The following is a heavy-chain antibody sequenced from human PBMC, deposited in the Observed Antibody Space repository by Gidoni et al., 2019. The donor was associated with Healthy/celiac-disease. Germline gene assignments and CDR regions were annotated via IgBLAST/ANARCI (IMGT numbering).Heavy chain of an antibody. J-gene: IGHJ2*01. CDR1: GWSFSGYY. CDR2: INHSGST. V-gene: IGHV4-34*01. Sequence: LQLQQWGAGLMKPSETLSLTCSVYGWSFSGYYWSWIWQPPVKGLEWIGEINHSGSTNYNPSLKSRVTISVYTSKNQLSLKLSSVTAADMAVYYCARGLNLWGRGTLVTVSS. CDR3: ARGLNL.